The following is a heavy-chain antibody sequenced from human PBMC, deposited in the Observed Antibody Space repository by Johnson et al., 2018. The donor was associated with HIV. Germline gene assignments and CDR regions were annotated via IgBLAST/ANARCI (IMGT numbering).Heavy chain of an antibody. CDR1: GFTFSSYA. CDR3: ARGRVNCRCYSSDCPQAFDI. V-gene: IGHV3-30*04. Sequence: QVQLVESGGGVVQPGRSLRLSCAASGFTFSSYAMHWVRQAPGKGLEWVAFRRYVGTYKYYADSVTGRFNITRDNVKNSLYLQMNSLRAEDTALYYCARGRVNCRCYSSDCPQAFDIWGQGTMVTVSS. D-gene: IGHD6-19*01. J-gene: IGHJ3*02. CDR2: RRYVGTYK.